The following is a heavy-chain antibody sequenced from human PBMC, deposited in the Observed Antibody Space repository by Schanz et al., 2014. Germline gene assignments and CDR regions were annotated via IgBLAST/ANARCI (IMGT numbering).Heavy chain of an antibody. CDR2: ISGSGGST. V-gene: IGHV3-23*04. J-gene: IGHJ4*02. Sequence: EVQLVESGGGLVQPGGSLRLSCAASGFTFSSYAMSWARQAPGKGLEWVSAISGSGGSTYYADSVKGRFTVSRDNSKNTLYLQMNSLRAEDTAVYYCAKEKGDCSSTSCSYYFDYWGQGTLVTVSS. CDR1: GFTFSSYA. D-gene: IGHD2-2*01. CDR3: AKEKGDCSSTSCSYYFDY.